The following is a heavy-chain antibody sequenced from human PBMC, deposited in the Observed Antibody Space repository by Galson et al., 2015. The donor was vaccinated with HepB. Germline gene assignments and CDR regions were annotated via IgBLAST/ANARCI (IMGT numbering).Heavy chain of an antibody. CDR3: ASLHPHILTGYSADWYYYMDV. Sequence: SLRLSCAVSGFTFSSYTMTWVRQAPGKGLEWVSSISTGGRNTYYTDSLKGRFTISRDDAQSSLYLQMNSLIAEATAVYYCASLHPHILTGYSADWYYYMDVWGKGTPVTVSS. CDR2: ISTGGRNT. CDR1: GFTFSSYT. V-gene: IGHV3-21*01. D-gene: IGHD3-9*01. J-gene: IGHJ6*03.